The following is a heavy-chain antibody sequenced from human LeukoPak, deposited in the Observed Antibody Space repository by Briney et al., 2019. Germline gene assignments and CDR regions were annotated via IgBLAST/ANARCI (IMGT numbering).Heavy chain of an antibody. CDR3: ARDAPAAGTDYYYYYMDV. J-gene: IGHJ6*03. D-gene: IGHD6-13*01. V-gene: IGHV3-48*04. Sequence: GGSLRLSCAASGFTFSSYSMNWVRQAPGKGLEWVSYISSSSSTIYYADSVKGRFTISRDNAKNSLYLQMNSLRAEDTAVYYCARDAPAAGTDYYYYYMDVWGKGTTVTVSS. CDR2: ISSSSSTI. CDR1: GFTFSSYS.